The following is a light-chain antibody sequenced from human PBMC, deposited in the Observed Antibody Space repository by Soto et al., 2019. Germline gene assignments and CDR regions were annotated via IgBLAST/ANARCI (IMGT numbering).Light chain of an antibody. CDR3: QLYDNSPYT. CDR1: QRVTSKY. V-gene: IGKV3-20*01. CDR2: GAS. J-gene: IGKJ2*01. Sequence: EIVLSQSPGTLSLSPGERATLSCRASQRVTSKYLAWYQQKPGQAPRLLIYGASTRATGIRDMFSGSGSGKHFTLTISRLEPKDLAAYYCQLYDNSPYTFDQGTNLDI.